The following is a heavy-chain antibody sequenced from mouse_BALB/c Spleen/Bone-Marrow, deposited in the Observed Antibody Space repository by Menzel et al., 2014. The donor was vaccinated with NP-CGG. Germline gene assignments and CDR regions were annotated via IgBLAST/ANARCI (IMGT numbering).Heavy chain of an antibody. J-gene: IGHJ3*01. D-gene: IGHD2-2*01. CDR3: ARNYGYGKSFAY. CDR1: GFNIKDTY. CDR2: IDPANGNT. Sequence: VQLQQPGAELVKPGASVKLSCTASGFNIKDTYMHWVKQRPEQGLEWIGRIDPANGNTKYDPKFQGKATITADTSSNTAYLQLSSLTSEDTAVYCCARNYGYGKSFAYWGQGTLVTVSA. V-gene: IGHV14-3*02.